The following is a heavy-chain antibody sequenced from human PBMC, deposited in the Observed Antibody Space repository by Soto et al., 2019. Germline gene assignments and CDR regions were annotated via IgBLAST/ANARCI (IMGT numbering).Heavy chain of an antibody. CDR2: ISANNGNT. CDR1: GYTFTIYG. CDR3: ARDRALELGDY. V-gene: IGHV1-18*01. J-gene: IGHJ4*02. D-gene: IGHD1-7*01. Sequence: ASVKVSFTASGYTFTIYGINWVRQAPGQGLEWMGWISANNGNTNYAQKFQGRVTMTTDTSTSTVYMELRSLRSDDTAVYYCARDRALELGDYWGQGTLVTVSS.